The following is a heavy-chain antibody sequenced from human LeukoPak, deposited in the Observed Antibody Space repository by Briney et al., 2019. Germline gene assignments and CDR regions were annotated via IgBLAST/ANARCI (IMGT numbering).Heavy chain of an antibody. CDR3: ARVDFWSGYYRVLGTDY. J-gene: IGHJ4*02. CDR2: ISSSSSYI. Sequence: GGSLRLSCAASGFTFSSYSMNWVRQAPGKGLEWVSSISSSSSYIYYADSVKGRFTISRDNAKNSLYLQMNSLGAEDTAVYYCARVDFWSGYYRVLGTDYWGQGTLVTVSS. V-gene: IGHV3-21*01. D-gene: IGHD3-3*01. CDR1: GFTFSSYS.